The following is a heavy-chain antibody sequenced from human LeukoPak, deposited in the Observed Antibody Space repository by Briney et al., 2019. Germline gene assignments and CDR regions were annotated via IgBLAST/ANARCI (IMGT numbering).Heavy chain of an antibody. J-gene: IGHJ4*02. V-gene: IGHV3-23*01. CDR2: ISGSGGST. CDR1: GFSFRDCA. CDR3: AKDRSHYYGSGSYYNPLDY. D-gene: IGHD3-10*01. Sequence: GGPLRLSCAASGFSFRDCAMNWVRQAPGKGLEWVSGISGSGGSTNYADSVKGRLTISRDNSKNTLYLQLNSLRAEDTAVYYCAKDRSHYYGSGSYYNPLDYWGQGTLVTVSS.